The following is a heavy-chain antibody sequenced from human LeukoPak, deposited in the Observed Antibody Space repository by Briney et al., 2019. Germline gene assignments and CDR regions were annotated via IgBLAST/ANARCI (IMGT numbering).Heavy chain of an antibody. CDR2: IKSKTDGGTV. Sequence: PGGSLRLSCAAPGLTFRNAWMSWVRQAPGKGLEWVGRIKSKTDGGTVDYAAPVKGRFTISRDDSKNTLSLQMNSLKTEDTAVYYCTTDPGDYEIYWGQGTLVTVSS. CDR3: TTDPGDYEIY. CDR1: GLTFRNAW. J-gene: IGHJ4*02. D-gene: IGHD4-17*01. V-gene: IGHV3-15*01.